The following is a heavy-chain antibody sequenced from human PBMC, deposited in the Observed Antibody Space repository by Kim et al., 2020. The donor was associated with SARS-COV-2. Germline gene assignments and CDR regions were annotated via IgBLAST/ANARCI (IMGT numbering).Heavy chain of an antibody. V-gene: IGHV3-48*02. CDR3: ARAIGMDDYVWGSYRYTSTFDAFDI. D-gene: IGHD3-16*02. Sequence: GGSLRLSCAASGFTFSSYSMNWVRQAPGKGLEWVSYISSSSSTIYYADSVKGRFTISRDNAKNSLYLQMNSLRDEDTAVYYCARAIGMDDYVWGSYRYTSTFDAFDIWGQGTMVTVSS. CDR1: GFTFSSYS. CDR2: ISSSSSTI. J-gene: IGHJ3*02.